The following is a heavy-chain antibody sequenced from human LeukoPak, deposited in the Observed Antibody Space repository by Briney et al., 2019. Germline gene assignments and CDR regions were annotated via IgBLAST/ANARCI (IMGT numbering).Heavy chain of an antibody. J-gene: IGHJ4*02. CDR3: VKWGDYDVLTGYYDPDY. Sequence: PGASLRLSCAASGFTFSNYAMSWVRQAPGKGLEWVSAITGSGGGTYYADSVKGRFTISRENSKNTLYLRVNSLRAEDTAVYYCVKWGDYDVLTGYYDPDYWGQGSLVTVSS. D-gene: IGHD3-9*01. CDR2: ITGSGGGT. CDR1: GFTFSNYA. V-gene: IGHV3-23*01.